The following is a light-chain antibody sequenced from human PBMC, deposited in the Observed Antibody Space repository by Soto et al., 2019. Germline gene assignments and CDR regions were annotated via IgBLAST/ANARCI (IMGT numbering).Light chain of an antibody. CDR1: HDIGNS. J-gene: IGKJ4*01. CDR2: AAS. V-gene: IGKV1-27*01. CDR3: QKYNSGPLT. Sequence: DLQMTQSPPSLSASVGDRVTVTCRASHDIGNSLAWYQQRPGKSPRLLIYAASTLHSGIPARFSGSGSGTDFTLVISSLRPEDVATYYCQKYNSGPLTFGGGTKVEVK.